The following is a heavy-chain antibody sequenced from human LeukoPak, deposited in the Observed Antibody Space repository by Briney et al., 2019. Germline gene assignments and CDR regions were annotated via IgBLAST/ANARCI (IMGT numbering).Heavy chain of an antibody. CDR2: IYYSGST. Sequence: SETLSLTCTVSGGSISSYYWTWIRQPPGKGLEWIGCIYYSGSTNYNPSLKSRVTISVATSKNQFSLKLSSVTAADTAVYYCASLTRFDWLTQNYWGQGTLVTVSS. V-gene: IGHV4-59*01. CDR3: ASLTRFDWLTQNY. CDR1: GGSISSYY. D-gene: IGHD3-9*01. J-gene: IGHJ4*02.